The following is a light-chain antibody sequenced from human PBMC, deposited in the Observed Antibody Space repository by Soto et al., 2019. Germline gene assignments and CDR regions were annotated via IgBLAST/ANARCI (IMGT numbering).Light chain of an antibody. CDR3: QQYGSSPVT. CDR2: GAS. V-gene: IGKV3-20*01. Sequence: EIVLTQSPGTLSLSPGERATLSCRASQSVSSTYLAWYQHKPGQAPRLLIYGASNRATGIPDRFSGSGSVTDFTLTISGLEPEDFALYYCQQYGSSPVTFGQGTKLEIK. CDR1: QSVSSTY. J-gene: IGKJ2*01.